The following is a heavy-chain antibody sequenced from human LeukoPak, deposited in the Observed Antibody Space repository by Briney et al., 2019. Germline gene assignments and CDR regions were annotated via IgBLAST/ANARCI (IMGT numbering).Heavy chain of an antibody. V-gene: IGHV5-51*01. CDR1: GYSFTSYW. D-gene: IGHD3-3*01. CDR3: ARHVTIFGVVTYYMDV. CDR2: IYPGDPDT. J-gene: IGHJ6*03. Sequence: GESLKISCKGSGYSFTSYWIGWVRQMPGKGLEWMGIIYPGDPDTRYSPSFQGQVTISADKSISTAYLQWSSLKASDTAMYYCARHVTIFGVVTYYMDVWGKGTTVTVSS.